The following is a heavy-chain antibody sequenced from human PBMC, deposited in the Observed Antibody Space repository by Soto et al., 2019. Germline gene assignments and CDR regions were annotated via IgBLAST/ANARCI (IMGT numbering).Heavy chain of an antibody. D-gene: IGHD1-26*01. CDR3: ARYRGVSGSYCLFDY. V-gene: IGHV4-30-4*01. Sequence: QVQLQESGPGLVKPSQTLSLTCTVSGGSISSGDYYWSWIRQPPGEGLEWFGYIYYSGSTYYNPSLKSRVTISVETSKNQFSLKLSSVTAADTAVYYCARYRGVSGSYCLFDYWCQGTLVTVSS. J-gene: IGHJ4*02. CDR2: IYYSGST. CDR1: GGSISSGDYY.